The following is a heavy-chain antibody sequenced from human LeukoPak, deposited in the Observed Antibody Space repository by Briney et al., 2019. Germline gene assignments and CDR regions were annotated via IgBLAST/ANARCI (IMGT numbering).Heavy chain of an antibody. CDR2: IYSGGST. Sequence: GGSLRLSCAASGFTVSSNYMSWIRQAPGKGLEWVSVIYSGGSTYYADSVKGRFTISRDNSKNTLYLQMNSLRAEDTAVYYCARLRRGYSDYWGQGTLVTVSS. CDR3: ARLRRGYSDY. CDR1: GFTVSSNY. D-gene: IGHD5-18*01. J-gene: IGHJ4*02. V-gene: IGHV3-66*02.